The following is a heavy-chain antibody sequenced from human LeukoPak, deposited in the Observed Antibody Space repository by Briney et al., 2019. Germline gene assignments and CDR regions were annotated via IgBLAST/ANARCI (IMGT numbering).Heavy chain of an antibody. CDR3: AKDLNVAAAGYYFDY. CDR1: GFTFSNYG. V-gene: IGHV3-30*18. CDR2: VANDGRDK. Sequence: QPGRSLRLSCAASGFTFSNYGMHWVRQAPGEGLEWVAVVANDGRDKRYADSVKGRFTISRDNSKNTVYLQMNSLRAEDTAVYYCAKDLNVAAAGYYFDYWGQGTLVTVSS. J-gene: IGHJ4*02. D-gene: IGHD6-13*01.